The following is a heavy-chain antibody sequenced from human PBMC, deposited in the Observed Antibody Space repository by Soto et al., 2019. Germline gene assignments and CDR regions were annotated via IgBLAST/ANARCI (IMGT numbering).Heavy chain of an antibody. D-gene: IGHD3-22*01. Sequence: PGGSLRLSCAASGFTFNTYAMNWVRQAPGKGLEWVSHIGGARSTAIYYADSVKGRFTISRDNAENSLFLQLNSLRDEDTAVYYCARDFGYGDVWGQGTTVTVSS. CDR1: GFTFNTYA. CDR3: ARDFGYGDV. V-gene: IGHV3-48*02. CDR2: IGGARSTAI. J-gene: IGHJ6*02.